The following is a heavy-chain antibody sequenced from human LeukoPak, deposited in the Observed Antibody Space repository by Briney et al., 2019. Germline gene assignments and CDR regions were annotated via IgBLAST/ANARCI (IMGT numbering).Heavy chain of an antibody. Sequence: ASVKVSCKTSGYTFTSHGISWVRQAPGQGPEWMGWITVYNGNTIYPQKLQGRVTVTTDTSTSTAYMELRSLTSDDTAMYYCARGLGSSWTPSWFGPWGQGTLVTVSS. CDR2: ITVYNGNT. D-gene: IGHD6-13*01. J-gene: IGHJ5*02. V-gene: IGHV1-18*01. CDR1: GYTFTSHG. CDR3: ARGLGSSWTPSWFGP.